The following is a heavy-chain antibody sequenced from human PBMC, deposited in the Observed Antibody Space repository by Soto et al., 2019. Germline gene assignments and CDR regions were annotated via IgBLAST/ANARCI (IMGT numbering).Heavy chain of an antibody. V-gene: IGHV4-34*02. Sequence: QVQLQQWGAGLLKPSETLSLTCAVYGESFSGYYWSWIRQPPGKGLEWIGEINHSGSTNYNQSLKSRVTMSVDTSKNQFSLKLSSVTAADTAMYYWAGNIVATISSFDYWGQGTLVTVSS. CDR3: AGNIVATISSFDY. CDR1: GESFSGYY. CDR2: INHSGST. J-gene: IGHJ4*02. D-gene: IGHD5-12*01.